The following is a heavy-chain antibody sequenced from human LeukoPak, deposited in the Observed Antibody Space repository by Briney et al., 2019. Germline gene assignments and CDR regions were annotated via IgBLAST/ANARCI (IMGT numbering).Heavy chain of an antibody. Sequence: PGGSLRLSCAASGFTFTNAWMSWVRQAPGKGLEWVTNIKQDGSEKYYVDSVKGRFTISRDNAKNSLYLQMNSLRAEDTAVYYCARDMRRALAGTTGKADYWGQGTLVTVSS. D-gene: IGHD1-1*01. CDR3: ARDMRRALAGTTGKADY. V-gene: IGHV3-7*01. CDR1: GFTFTNAW. J-gene: IGHJ4*02. CDR2: IKQDGSEK.